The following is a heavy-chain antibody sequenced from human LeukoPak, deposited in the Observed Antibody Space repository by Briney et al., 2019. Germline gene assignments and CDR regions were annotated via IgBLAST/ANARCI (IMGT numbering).Heavy chain of an antibody. D-gene: IGHD5-12*01. J-gene: IGHJ3*02. CDR2: IIPTLGVA. CDR1: GGTFTSHA. CDR3: ARRGYSYADAFDI. V-gene: IGHV1-69*04. Sequence: GASVKVSCKASGGTFTSHAISWVRQAPGQGLEWMGRIIPTLGVATYAQKLQGRVTITADRSTSTAYMELSSLRSEDTAVYYCARRGYSYADAFDIWGQGTMVTVSS.